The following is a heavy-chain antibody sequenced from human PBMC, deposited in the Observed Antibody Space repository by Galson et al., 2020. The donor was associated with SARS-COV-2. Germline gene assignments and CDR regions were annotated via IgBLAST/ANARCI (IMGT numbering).Heavy chain of an antibody. J-gene: IGHJ6*02. V-gene: IGHV3-30*04. Sequence: GGSLRLSCAASGFTFSSYAMHWVRQAPGKGLEWVGVISYEGINKYYADSVKGRFTISRDNSKHTLYLQMNSLRAEDTAIYYCARARGGNYYYGLDVWGQGTTVTVSS. D-gene: IGHD3-10*01. CDR3: ARARGGNYYYGLDV. CDR2: ISYEGINK. CDR1: GFTFSSYA.